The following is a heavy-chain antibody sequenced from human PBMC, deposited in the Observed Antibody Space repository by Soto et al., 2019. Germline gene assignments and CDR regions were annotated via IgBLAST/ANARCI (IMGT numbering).Heavy chain of an antibody. CDR2: IYPSDSDT. D-gene: IGHD3-3*01. J-gene: IGHJ4*02. Sequence: PGESLKISCKGSGYNFAGYWIAWVRQMPGKVLELMGIIYPSDSDTRYRPSFQGQVTISADKSISSAYLQWSSLRASDTAMYYCARGGVSTSTFDYWGQGTPVTVSS. CDR3: ARGGVSTSTFDY. CDR1: GYNFAGYW. V-gene: IGHV5-51*01.